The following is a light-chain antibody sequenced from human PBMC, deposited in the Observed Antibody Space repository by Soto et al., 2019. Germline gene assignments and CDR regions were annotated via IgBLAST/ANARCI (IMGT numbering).Light chain of an antibody. CDR3: QQYNIFTWT. Sequence: DIPMTQLPSSLSASVGDRVTIACRASQGISNYLAWYQQKPGKAPKLLIYDASSLESGVPSRFSGSGSGTEFTPTISSLQPDDFATYYCQQYNIFTWTFGQGTKVDIK. J-gene: IGKJ1*01. CDR2: DAS. V-gene: IGKV1-16*01. CDR1: QGISNY.